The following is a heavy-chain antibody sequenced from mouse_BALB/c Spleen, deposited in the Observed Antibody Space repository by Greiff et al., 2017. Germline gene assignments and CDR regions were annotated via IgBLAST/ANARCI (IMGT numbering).Heavy chain of an antibody. J-gene: IGHJ3*01. Sequence: EVKLVESGGGLVKPGGSLKLSCAASGFTFSSYAMSWVRQSPEKRLEWVAEISSGGSYTYYPDTVTGRFTISRDNAKNTLYLEMSSLRSEDTAMYYCARSHYYGSTCFAYGGQGTLVTVSA. CDR2: ISSGGSYT. V-gene: IGHV5-9-4*01. D-gene: IGHD1-2*01. CDR1: GFTFSSYA. CDR3: ARSHYYGSTCFAY.